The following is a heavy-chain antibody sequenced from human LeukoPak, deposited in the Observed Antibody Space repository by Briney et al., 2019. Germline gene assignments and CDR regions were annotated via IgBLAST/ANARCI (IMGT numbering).Heavy chain of an antibody. V-gene: IGHV3-7*05. Sequence: GGSLRLSCAAAGATFSSYAMSWVRQAPGKGLEWVANIKQDGSEKYYVDSVKGRFTISRDNAKNSLYLQMNSLRAEDTAVYYCARRSGYAVRSDYWGQGTLVTVSS. CDR3: ARRSGYAVRSDY. CDR1: GATFSSYA. D-gene: IGHD5-12*01. CDR2: IKQDGSEK. J-gene: IGHJ4*02.